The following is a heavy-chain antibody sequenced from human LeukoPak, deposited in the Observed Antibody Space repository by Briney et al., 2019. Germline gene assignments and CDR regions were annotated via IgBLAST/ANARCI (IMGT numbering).Heavy chain of an antibody. CDR1: GGTFSSYA. CDR2: IIPILGIA. V-gene: IGHV1-69*04. Sequence: VASVKVSCKASGGTFSSYAISWVRQAPGQGLEWMGRIIPILGIANYEQKFQGRVSITADKSTSTAYMELSSLRSEDTAVYYCARDRGSYVFDYWGQGTLVTVSS. J-gene: IGHJ4*02. CDR3: ARDRGSYVFDY. D-gene: IGHD1-26*01.